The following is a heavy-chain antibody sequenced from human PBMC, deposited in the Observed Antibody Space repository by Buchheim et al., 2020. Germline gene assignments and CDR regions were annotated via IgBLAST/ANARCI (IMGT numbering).Heavy chain of an antibody. Sequence: QVQLVESGGGLVQPGGSVRLSCAASGFTLGDYDMSWIRQAPGKGLEWVAYIRGSGSTIYYADSVRGRFTISRDNAKNSLYLQMNNLGAGDTAVYYCARGGVLAARPFDYWGQGTL. CDR3: ARGGVLAARPFDY. D-gene: IGHD6-6*01. CDR2: IRGSGSTI. J-gene: IGHJ4*02. CDR1: GFTLGDYD. V-gene: IGHV3-11*01.